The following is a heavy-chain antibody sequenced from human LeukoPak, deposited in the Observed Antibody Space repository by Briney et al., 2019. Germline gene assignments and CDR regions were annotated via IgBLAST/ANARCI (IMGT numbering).Heavy chain of an antibody. CDR1: GFTFSSYA. J-gene: IGHJ4*02. CDR3: AKATQQLVRKLYFDY. V-gene: IGHV3-23*01. Sequence: GGSLRLSCAASGFTFSSYAMSWVRLAPGKGLEWVSAISGSGGSTYYADSVKGRFTISRDNSKNTLYLQMNSLRAEDTAVYYCAKATQQLVRKLYFDYWGQGTLVTVSS. CDR2: ISGSGGST. D-gene: IGHD6-13*01.